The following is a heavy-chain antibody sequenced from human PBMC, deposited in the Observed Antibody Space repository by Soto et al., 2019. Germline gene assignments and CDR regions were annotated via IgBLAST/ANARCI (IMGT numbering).Heavy chain of an antibody. V-gene: IGHV1-18*01. CDR1: GYTFTNFG. CDR3: ARVQVLPNPAADF. CDR2: ISARNGDT. D-gene: IGHD3-10*01. J-gene: IGHJ4*02. Sequence: GASVKVSCKASGYTFTNFGVTWVRRAPGQGLEWMGWISARNGDTKYAQGFQGRVTLTTDTSTTTAYMELMNLRSDDTAVYFCARVQVLPNPAADFWGQGTLVTVSS.